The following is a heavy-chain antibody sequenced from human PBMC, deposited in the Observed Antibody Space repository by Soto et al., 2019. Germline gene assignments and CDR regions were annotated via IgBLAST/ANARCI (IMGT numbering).Heavy chain of an antibody. CDR1: GFTFSSYD. CDR2: IGTAGDT. Sequence: HPGGSLRLSCAASGFTFSSYDMHWVRQATGKGLEWVSAIGTAGDTYYPGSVKGRFTISRENAKNSLYLQMNSLRAGDTAVYYCARDRGLYPAGEGMDVWGQGTTVTVSS. CDR3: ARDRGLYPAGEGMDV. J-gene: IGHJ6*02. V-gene: IGHV3-13*01. D-gene: IGHD3-10*01.